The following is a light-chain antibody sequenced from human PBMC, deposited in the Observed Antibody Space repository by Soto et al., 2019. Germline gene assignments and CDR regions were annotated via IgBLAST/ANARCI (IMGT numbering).Light chain of an antibody. CDR1: QSVTSSH. J-gene: IGKJ2*01. CDR3: QQYGRSPYT. V-gene: IGKV3-20*01. CDR2: GAS. Sequence: EIVLTQTPGTLSLSPGERATLSCRASQSVTSSHLAWYQQKPGQAPRLLIYGASTRATGIPDRFSGSGSDTDFSLTIRRLDPEDFAMYYCQQYGRSPYTFGQGTKLEIK.